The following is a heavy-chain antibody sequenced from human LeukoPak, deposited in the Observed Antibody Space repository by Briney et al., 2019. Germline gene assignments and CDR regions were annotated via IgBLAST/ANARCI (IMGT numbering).Heavy chain of an antibody. Sequence: SETLSLTCTVSGGSISSYYWSWIRQPPGKGLEWIGYIYYSGSTNYNPSLKSRVTISVDTSKNQFSLKLSSVTAADTAVYYCARGSATVVTQFFWGQGTLVTVSS. V-gene: IGHV4-59*01. CDR1: GGSISSYY. CDR2: IYYSGST. D-gene: IGHD4-23*01. CDR3: ARGSATVVTQFF. J-gene: IGHJ4*02.